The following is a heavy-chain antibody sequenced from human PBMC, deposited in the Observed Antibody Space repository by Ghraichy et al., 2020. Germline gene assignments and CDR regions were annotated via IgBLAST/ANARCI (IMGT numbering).Heavy chain of an antibody. CDR3: AKEYISGWVFDY. J-gene: IGHJ4*02. CDR1: GFTFSSFW. CDR2: IKQDGSEK. Sequence: GESLNISCAASGFTFSSFWMSWVRQAPGKGLEWVANIKQDGSEKYYVDSVKGRFTISRDNAKNSLYLQMNSLRADDTAVYYCAKEYISGWVFDYWGQGSLVTVSS. V-gene: IGHV3-7*03. D-gene: IGHD6-19*01.